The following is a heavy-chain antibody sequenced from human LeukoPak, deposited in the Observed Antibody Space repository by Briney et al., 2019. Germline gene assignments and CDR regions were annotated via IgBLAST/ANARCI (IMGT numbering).Heavy chain of an antibody. J-gene: IGHJ4*02. CDR3: AKASSSGSYGVYYFDC. CDR2: ISGSLDST. D-gene: IGHD6-19*01. Sequence: GGSLRLSCATSGFTLRSYGMSWVRQAPGKGLEWVSSISGSLDSTYYADSVKGRFTISRDNSKNTLYLEMHSLRAGDTAVYYCAKASSSGSYGVYYFDCWGQGTLVTVSS. CDR1: GFTLRSYG. V-gene: IGHV3-23*01.